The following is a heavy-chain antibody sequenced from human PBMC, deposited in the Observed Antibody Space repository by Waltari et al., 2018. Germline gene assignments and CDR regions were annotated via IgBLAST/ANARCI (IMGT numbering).Heavy chain of an antibody. Sequence: QVQLQESGPGLVKPSETLSLTCTVSGYSISSGYYWGWIRQPPGKGLEWIGSIYHSGSTYYNPSLKSRVTISVDTSKNQFSLKLSSVTAADTAVYYCARDPRFGGVIDLDYWGQGTLVTVSS. CDR2: IYHSGST. CDR1: GYSISSGYY. CDR3: ARDPRFGGVIDLDY. V-gene: IGHV4-38-2*02. J-gene: IGHJ4*02. D-gene: IGHD3-16*02.